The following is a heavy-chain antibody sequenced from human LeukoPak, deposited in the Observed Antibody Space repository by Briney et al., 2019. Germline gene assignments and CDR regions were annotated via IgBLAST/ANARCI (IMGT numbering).Heavy chain of an antibody. J-gene: IGHJ6*03. CDR3: ATEPTRTPYYYMDV. V-gene: IGHV4-4*07. CDR2: ISSSGSA. D-gene: IGHD1-1*01. Sequence: TLSLTCTVSAGSISNSYWNWIRQPAGYGLEWIARISSSGSANYHPSLKIRVTLSVDTSTNQLSLILNSVTAADTAVFYCATEPTRTPYYYMDVWGTGTTVIASS. CDR1: AGSISNSY.